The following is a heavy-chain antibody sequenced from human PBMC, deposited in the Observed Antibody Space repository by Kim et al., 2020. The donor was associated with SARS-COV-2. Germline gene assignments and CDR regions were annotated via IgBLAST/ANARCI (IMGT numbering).Heavy chain of an antibody. CDR3: ARWARRNDGGYYYYYGMDV. V-gene: IGHV3-7*01. CDR2: IKQDGSEK. Sequence: GGSLRLSCAASGFTFSSYWMSWVRQAPGNGLEWVANIKQDGSEKYYVDSVKGRFTISRDNAKNSLYLQMNSLRAEDTAVYYCARWARRNDGGYYYYYGMDVWGQGTTVTVSS. D-gene: IGHD1-1*01. J-gene: IGHJ6*02. CDR1: GFTFSSYW.